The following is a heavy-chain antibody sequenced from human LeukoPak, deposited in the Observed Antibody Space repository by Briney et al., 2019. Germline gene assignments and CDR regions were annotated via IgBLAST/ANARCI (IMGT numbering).Heavy chain of an antibody. V-gene: IGHV1-8*01. J-gene: IGHJ5*02. D-gene: IGHD3-10*01. CDR1: AYTFTSYN. CDR2: MNPNSGNT. CDR3: ARDGSGSYYDRGWFDP. Sequence: ASVKVSCKASAYTFTSYNINWVRQATGQGLEWMGWMNPNSGNTGYAQKFQGRVTMTRNTSISTAYMELSSLTSEDTSVYHCARDGSGSYYDRGWFDPWGQGTLATVSS.